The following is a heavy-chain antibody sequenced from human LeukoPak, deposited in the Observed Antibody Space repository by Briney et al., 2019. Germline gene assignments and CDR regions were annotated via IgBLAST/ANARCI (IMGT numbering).Heavy chain of an antibody. CDR2: ISSSGSTI. Sequence: GGSLRLSCAASGFTFSSYEMNWVRQAPGKGLEWVSYISSSGSTIYYADSVMGRFTISRDNAKNSLYLQMSSLRAEDTAVYYCARDTAAVGTDFDHWGQGTLVTVSS. CDR1: GFTFSSYE. J-gene: IGHJ4*02. V-gene: IGHV3-48*03. CDR3: ARDTAAVGTDFDH. D-gene: IGHD6-13*01.